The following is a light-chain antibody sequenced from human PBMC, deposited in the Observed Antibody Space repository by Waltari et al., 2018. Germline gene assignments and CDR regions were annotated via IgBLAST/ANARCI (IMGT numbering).Light chain of an antibody. CDR3: QAWDTITGGV. CDR2: QST. V-gene: IGLV3-1*01. CDR1: KMGYKF. Sequence: SYELTQPPSVSVSPGQTARIPCSGHKMGYKFACWYQQKPGQSPVLVIYQSTKRPSGIPERFSGSNSGNTATLTISGTQAMDEADYYCQAWDTITGGVFGGGTKLTVL. J-gene: IGLJ2*01.